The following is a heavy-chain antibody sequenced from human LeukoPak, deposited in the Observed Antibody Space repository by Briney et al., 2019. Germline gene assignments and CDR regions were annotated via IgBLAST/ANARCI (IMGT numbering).Heavy chain of an antibody. CDR1: GGSISSYY. CDR3: ARLDYGFYFDY. Sequence: SETLSLTCTVSGGSISSYYWSWIRQPPGKGLEWVGYIYYSGSTNYNPSLKSRVTISVDTSKNQFSLKLSSVTAADTAVYYCARLDYGFYFDYWDQGTLVTVSS. V-gene: IGHV4-59*01. J-gene: IGHJ4*02. D-gene: IGHD4-17*01. CDR2: IYYSGST.